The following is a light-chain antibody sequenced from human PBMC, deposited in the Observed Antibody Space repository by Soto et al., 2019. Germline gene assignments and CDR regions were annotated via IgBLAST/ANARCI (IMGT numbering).Light chain of an antibody. Sequence: DIQMTQSPSTRSASVGDRVTITCRASQSINSWLAWYQQKPGKAPKLLIYKASSLESGVPSRFSGSGSGTDFTLTISSLQPDDFATYYCQQYDSYSYTFGQGTKVDIK. CDR3: QQYDSYSYT. CDR1: QSINSW. CDR2: KAS. V-gene: IGKV1-5*03. J-gene: IGKJ2*01.